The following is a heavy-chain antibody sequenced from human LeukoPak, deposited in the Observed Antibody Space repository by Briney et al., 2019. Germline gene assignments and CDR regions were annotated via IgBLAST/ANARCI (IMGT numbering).Heavy chain of an antibody. V-gene: IGHV1-69*13. CDR2: IIPIFGTA. Sequence: GASVKVSCKASGGTFSSYAISWVRQAPGQGLEWMGGIIPIFGTANYAQKFQGRVTITADESTSTAYMELSSLRSEDTAVYYCARSRWFGELTPNYYYYYYMDVWGKGTTVTISS. D-gene: IGHD3-10*01. CDR3: ARSRWFGELTPNYYYYYYMDV. J-gene: IGHJ6*03. CDR1: GGTFSSYA.